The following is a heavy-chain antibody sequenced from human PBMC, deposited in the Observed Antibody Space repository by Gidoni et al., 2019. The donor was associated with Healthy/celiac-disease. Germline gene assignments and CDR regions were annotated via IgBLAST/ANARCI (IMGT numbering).Heavy chain of an antibody. Sequence: QLQLQESGPGLVKPSETLSLTCTVSGGPISSRSYYWGWIRQPPGKGLEWIGIIYYSGSTYYNPSLKSRVTISLDTSKTQFSLKLSSVTAADTAVYYCARQRGSCSSTSCYTADWFDPWGQGTLVTVSS. J-gene: IGHJ5*02. CDR1: GGPISSRSYY. V-gene: IGHV4-39*01. CDR3: ARQRGSCSSTSCYTADWFDP. D-gene: IGHD2-2*02. CDR2: IYYSGST.